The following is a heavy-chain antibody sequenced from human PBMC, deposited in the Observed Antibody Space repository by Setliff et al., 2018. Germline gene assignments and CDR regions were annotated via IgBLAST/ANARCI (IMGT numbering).Heavy chain of an antibody. D-gene: IGHD4-17*01. CDR2: IYYSGST. Sequence: SETLSLTCTVSGGTISSGGYYWSWIRQHPGKGLEWIGYIYYSGSTYYNPSLKSRVTISVDTSKNQFSLKLSSVTAADTAVYYCARDPLTTNRRRAFNIWGQGTMVTVSS. CDR3: ARDPLTTNRRRAFNI. CDR1: GGTISSGGYY. V-gene: IGHV4-31*03. J-gene: IGHJ3*02.